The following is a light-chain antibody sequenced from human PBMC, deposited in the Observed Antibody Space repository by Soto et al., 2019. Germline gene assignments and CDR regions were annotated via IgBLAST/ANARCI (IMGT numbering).Light chain of an antibody. V-gene: IGKV4-1*01. J-gene: IGKJ5*01. CDR3: QQYDDLPIT. CDR1: QSILYSSNNKNY. CDR2: WAS. Sequence: ESVMTQSPDSLALALCDSASIKVNSSQSILYSSNNKNYLAWYQQKPGQPPKLLIYWASTRESGVPSRFSGGGSGTDFTFTITSLQPEDVAIYYCQQYDDLPITFGQGTRLEI.